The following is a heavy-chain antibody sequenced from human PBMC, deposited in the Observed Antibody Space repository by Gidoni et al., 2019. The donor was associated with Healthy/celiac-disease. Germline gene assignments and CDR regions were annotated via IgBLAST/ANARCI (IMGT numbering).Heavy chain of an antibody. CDR1: GGSFSGYY. Sequence: QVQLQQWGAGLLKPSETLSLTCAVYGGSFSGYYWSWIRQPPGKGLEWIGEINHSGSTNYNPSLKSRVTISVDTSKNQFSLKLSSVTAADTAVYYCATWTVVVDDYFDYWGQGTLVTVSS. D-gene: IGHD3-22*01. CDR3: ATWTVVVDDYFDY. CDR2: INHSGST. J-gene: IGHJ4*02. V-gene: IGHV4-34*01.